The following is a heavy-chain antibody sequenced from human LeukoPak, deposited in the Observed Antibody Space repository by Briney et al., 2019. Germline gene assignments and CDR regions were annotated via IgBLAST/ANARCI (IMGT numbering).Heavy chain of an antibody. CDR2: IYGRAST. J-gene: IGHJ4*02. CDR1: GYSLGKNYY. Sequence: SDTLSLTCAVSGYSLGKNYYWGWIRPSPGKGLEWIGRIYGRASTSYNPSLMNRVTMSVDTSKNHFSLQLPSVTAADTAVYYCARYDSRGSASTRFDYWGPGILVTVSS. D-gene: IGHD3-16*01. V-gene: IGHV4-38-2*01. CDR3: ARYDSRGSASTRFDY.